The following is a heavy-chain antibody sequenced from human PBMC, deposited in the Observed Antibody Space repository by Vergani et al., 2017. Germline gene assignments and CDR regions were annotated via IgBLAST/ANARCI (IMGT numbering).Heavy chain of an antibody. D-gene: IGHD6-6*01. CDR2: ISYDGSNK. Sequence: QVQLVESGGGVVQPGRSLRLSCAASGFTFSSYGMHWVRQAPGKGLEWVAVISYDGSNKYYADSVKGRFTISRDNSKNTLYLQMNSLRAEDTAVYYCASSMAGDGMDVWGQGP. V-gene: IGHV3-30*03. J-gene: IGHJ6*02. CDR3: ASSMAGDGMDV. CDR1: GFTFSSYG.